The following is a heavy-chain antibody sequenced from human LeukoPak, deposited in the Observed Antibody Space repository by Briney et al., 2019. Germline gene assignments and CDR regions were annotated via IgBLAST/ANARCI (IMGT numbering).Heavy chain of an antibody. CDR3: ARDIDGSGYYDPRAEYFQH. CDR1: GGSISSSNW. D-gene: IGHD3-22*01. V-gene: IGHV4-4*02. Sequence: PSETLSLTCAVSGGSISSSNWWSWVRQPPGKGLEWIGEIYHSGSTNYNPSLKSRVTISVDKSKNQFSLKLSSVTAADTAVYYCARDIDGSGYYDPRAEYFQHWGQGTLVTVSS. CDR2: IYHSGST. J-gene: IGHJ1*01.